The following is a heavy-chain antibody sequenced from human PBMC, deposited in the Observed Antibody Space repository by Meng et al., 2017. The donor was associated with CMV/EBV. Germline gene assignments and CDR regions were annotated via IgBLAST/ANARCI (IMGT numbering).Heavy chain of an antibody. Sequence: SGFTFSNYWMGWVRQTPGKGLEWVANIKQDGSEKYYVDSVKSRFTISRDNAKNSLYLQMNSLRSDDTAVYYCARDVRRDGYNRRNDPWGQGTLVTVSS. V-gene: IGHV3-7*03. CDR1: GFTFSNYW. J-gene: IGHJ5*02. CDR2: IKQDGSEK. CDR3: ARDVRRDGYNRRNDP. D-gene: IGHD5-24*01.